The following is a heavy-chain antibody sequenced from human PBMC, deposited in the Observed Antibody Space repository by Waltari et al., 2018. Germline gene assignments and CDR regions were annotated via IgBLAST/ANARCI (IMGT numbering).Heavy chain of an antibody. CDR3: ARSPRYSSSSFDY. CDR2: IYGSVGST. D-gene: IGHD6-13*01. J-gene: IGHJ4*02. CDR1: GGSISSNY. Sequence: QVQLQESGPGLVKPSEALSLTCAVSGGSISSNYWSWIRQPPGKGLEWIGRIYGSVGSTDYNPPLKIRVTISTDTSKNQFSLKLSSVTAADTAVYYCARSPRYSSSSFDYWGQGVLVTVSS. V-gene: IGHV4-4*07.